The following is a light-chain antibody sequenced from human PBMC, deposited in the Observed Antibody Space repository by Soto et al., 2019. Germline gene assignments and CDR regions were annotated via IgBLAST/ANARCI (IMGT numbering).Light chain of an antibody. CDR2: DAS. Sequence: DIQMTQSPSTLSASVGDRVTITCRASQSMNDWLAWYQQKPGKAPKVLIYDASSLQSGVPSRFSGSGSGTEFTLTIDSLQPDDVATYYCLRYNAFSQTFGQGTKVDI. CDR3: LRYNAFSQT. CDR1: QSMNDW. J-gene: IGKJ1*01. V-gene: IGKV1-5*01.